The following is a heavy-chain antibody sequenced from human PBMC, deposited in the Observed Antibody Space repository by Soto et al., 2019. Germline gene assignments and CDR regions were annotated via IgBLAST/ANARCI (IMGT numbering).Heavy chain of an antibody. J-gene: IGHJ6*02. CDR1: GGAIDRGGYY. D-gene: IGHD7-27*01. CDR2: IYYTGST. V-gene: IGHV4-31*03. Sequence: SETLSLTCNVSGGAIDRGGYYWCWIRQHPGKGLEWIGYIYYTGSTYYNPSLKSRVSISIDTSKNQFSLELISVTAADTAVYYCARVGTSYARRGLDVWGQGTTVTVSS. CDR3: ARVGTSYARRGLDV.